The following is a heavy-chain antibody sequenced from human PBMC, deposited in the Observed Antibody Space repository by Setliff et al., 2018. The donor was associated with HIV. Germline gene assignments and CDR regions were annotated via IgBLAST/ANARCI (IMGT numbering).Heavy chain of an antibody. Sequence: GSLRLSCAASGFTFRDYYISWIRQAPGEGLVWVSRINSDGSNTNYADSVKGRFTISRDNAKNTLYLQMNSLRAEDTAVYYCAREISFDLVPDSYVNSGFEYFDYWGQGALVTVSS. J-gene: IGHJ4*02. CDR2: INSDGSNT. CDR1: GFTFRDYY. D-gene: IGHD3-10*02. V-gene: IGHV3-74*01. CDR3: AREISFDLVPDSYVNSGFEYFDY.